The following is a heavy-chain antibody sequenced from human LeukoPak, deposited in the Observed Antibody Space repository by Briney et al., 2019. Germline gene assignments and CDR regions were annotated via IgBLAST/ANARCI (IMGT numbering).Heavy chain of an antibody. CDR1: GYTLNDYY. CDR2: INPNSGGT. V-gene: IGHV1-2*02. CDR3: ARDGDGRINFDY. J-gene: IGHJ4*02. Sequence: ASVKVSCKASGYTLNDYYMHGVRQAPGQGLEWMGWINPNSGGTNYAQKFQGRVTMTRDTSISTDYMELRRLTSDDTAVYYCARDGDGRINFDYWGQGTLVTVSS. D-gene: IGHD2-21*01.